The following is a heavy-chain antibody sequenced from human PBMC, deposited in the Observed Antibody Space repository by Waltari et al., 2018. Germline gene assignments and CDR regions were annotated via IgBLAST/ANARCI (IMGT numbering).Heavy chain of an antibody. J-gene: IGHJ4*02. Sequence: QLHLQESGPGLVKPSETLSLTGIVSGGSISSSNYYWGWIRQSPGKGLEWIGIIHYRGSTHYNPSLRSRVTISVDTSKNQFSLEVTSVTAADTAVYYCARESGRDYYLDYWGQGTLVTVSS. D-gene: IGHD3-10*01. CDR2: IHYRGST. CDR3: ARESGRDYYLDY. V-gene: IGHV4-39*07. CDR1: GGSISSSNYY.